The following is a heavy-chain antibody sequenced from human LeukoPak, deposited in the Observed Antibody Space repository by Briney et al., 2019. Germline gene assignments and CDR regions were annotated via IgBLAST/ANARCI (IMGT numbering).Heavy chain of an antibody. Sequence: PGGSLRLSCAASGFTFSSYSMNWVRQAPGKGLEWVSYISSSSSTIYYADSVKGRLTISRDNAKNSLYLQMNSLRAEDTAVYYWARSEGPYFDYWGQGTLVTVSS. CDR1: GFTFSSYS. CDR3: ARSEGPYFDY. V-gene: IGHV3-48*01. J-gene: IGHJ4*02. CDR2: ISSSSSTI.